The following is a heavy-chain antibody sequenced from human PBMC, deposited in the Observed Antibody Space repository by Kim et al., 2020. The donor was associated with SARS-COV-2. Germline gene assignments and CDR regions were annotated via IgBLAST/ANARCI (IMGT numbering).Heavy chain of an antibody. Sequence: ASVKVSCKASGYTFTSYYMHWVRQAPGQGLEWMGIINPSGGSTSYAQKFQGRVTMTRDTSTSTVYMELSSLRSEDTAVYYCARDPLRVLRITMVRGVTGHGMDVWGQGTTVTVSS. CDR3: ARDPLRVLRITMVRGVTGHGMDV. V-gene: IGHV1-46*01. CDR2: INPSGGST. J-gene: IGHJ6*02. D-gene: IGHD3-10*01. CDR1: GYTFTSYY.